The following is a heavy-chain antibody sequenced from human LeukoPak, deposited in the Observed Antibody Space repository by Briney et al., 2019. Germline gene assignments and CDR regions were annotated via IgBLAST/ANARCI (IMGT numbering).Heavy chain of an antibody. J-gene: IGHJ5*02. Sequence: PGGSLRLSCAASGFTFSSYAIHWVRQAPGKGLEWVALISYDGSHTNYADSVKGRFTISRDNSKNTLYLQMNSLRAEDTAVYYCAKSDSYYYGSGSLTGNWFDPWGQGTLVTVSS. CDR2: ISYDGSHT. V-gene: IGHV3-30*04. CDR3: AKSDSYYYGSGSLTGNWFDP. D-gene: IGHD3-10*01. CDR1: GFTFSSYA.